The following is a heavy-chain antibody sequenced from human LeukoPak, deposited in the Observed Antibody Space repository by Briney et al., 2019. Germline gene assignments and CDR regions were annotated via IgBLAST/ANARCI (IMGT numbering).Heavy chain of an antibody. D-gene: IGHD2-15*01. CDR1: GFSLSTSGVG. J-gene: IGHJ5*02. CDR2: IYWDDDK. CDR3: AHSLGYCSGGSCPNRFDP. V-gene: IGHV2-5*02. Sequence: SGPTLVNPTQTLTLTCTFSGFSLSTSGVGVGWIRQPPGKALEWLALIYWDDDKRYSPSLKSRLTITKDTSKNQVVLTMTNMDPVDTATYYCAHSLGYCSGGSCPNRFDPWGQGTLVTVSS.